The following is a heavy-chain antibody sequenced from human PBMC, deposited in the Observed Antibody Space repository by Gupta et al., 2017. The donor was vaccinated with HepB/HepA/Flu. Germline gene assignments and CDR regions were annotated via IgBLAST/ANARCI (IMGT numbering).Heavy chain of an antibody. CDR3: AREGIAAAGHYYGMDV. V-gene: IGHV3-74*01. CDR1: GFTFSSYW. D-gene: IGHD6-13*01. J-gene: IGHJ6*02. CDR2: INSDGSST. Sequence: EVQLVESGGGLVQPGGSLRLSCAASGFTFSSYWMHWVRQAPGKGLVWVSRINSDGSSTSYADPVKGRFTISRDNAKNTLYLQMNSLRAEDTAVYYCAREGIAAAGHYYGMDVWGQGTTVTVSS.